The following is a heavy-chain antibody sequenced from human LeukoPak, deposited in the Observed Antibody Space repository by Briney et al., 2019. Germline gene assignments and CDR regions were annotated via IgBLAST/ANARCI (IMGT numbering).Heavy chain of an antibody. J-gene: IGHJ4*02. CDR2: IYPGTSDT. Sequence: GESLKISCKGSGYSFTSYWIGWVRQMPGKVLEWLAIIYPGTSDTCYSSFFQRQVTTSADTSISTSYLQWSIRKASATAMYYCARHGTSGGYDLDYWGQGTLVTVSS. D-gene: IGHD2-8*01. CDR1: GYSFTSYW. V-gene: IGHV5-51*01. CDR3: ARHGTSGGYDLDY.